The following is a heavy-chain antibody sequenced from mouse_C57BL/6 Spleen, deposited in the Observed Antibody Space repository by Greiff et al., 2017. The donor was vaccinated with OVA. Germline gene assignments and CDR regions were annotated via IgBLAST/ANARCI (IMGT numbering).Heavy chain of an antibody. Sequence: QVQLKQPGAELVKPGASVKMSCKASGYTFTSYWITWVKQRPGQGLEWIGDIYPGSGSTNYNEKFKSKATLTVETSSSTAYMQLSSLTSEDSAVYYCARCQLGWYFDVWGTGTTVTVSS. J-gene: IGHJ1*03. CDR2: IYPGSGST. CDR1: GYTFTSYW. CDR3: ARCQLGWYFDV. D-gene: IGHD4-1*02. V-gene: IGHV1-55*01.